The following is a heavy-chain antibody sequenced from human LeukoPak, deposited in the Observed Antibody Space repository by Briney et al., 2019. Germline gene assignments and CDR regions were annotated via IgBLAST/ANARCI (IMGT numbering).Heavy chain of an antibody. Sequence: SETLSLTCAVYGGSFSGYYGSWIRHPPGKGRGWIGEINNRGSTNYNPSLKSRVTISVDTSKNQFSLKRSEVTAADRAVYYCARVGFSSSWYVSYWFVPWGQGTLVTVSS. J-gene: IGHJ5*02. D-gene: IGHD6-13*01. CDR3: ARVGFSSSWYVSYWFVP. V-gene: IGHV4-34*01. CDR1: GGSFSGYY. CDR2: INNRGST.